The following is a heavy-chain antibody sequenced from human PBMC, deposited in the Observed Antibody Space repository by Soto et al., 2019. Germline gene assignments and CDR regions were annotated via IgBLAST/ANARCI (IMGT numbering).Heavy chain of an antibody. CDR3: ATGPNAGLFDY. CDR2: IKQDGSEK. J-gene: IGHJ4*02. V-gene: IGHV3-7*03. Sequence: EVQLVESGGGLVQPGGSLRLSCAASGFTFSSYWMSWVRQAPGKGLEWVANIKQDGSEKYYVDSVKGRFTISRDSAKNSLYLQMNSLRAEDTAVYYCATGPNAGLFDYWGQGTLVTVSS. D-gene: IGHD6-13*01. CDR1: GFTFSSYW.